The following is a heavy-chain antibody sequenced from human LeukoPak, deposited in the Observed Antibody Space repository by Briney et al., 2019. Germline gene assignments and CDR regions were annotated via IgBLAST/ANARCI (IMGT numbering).Heavy chain of an antibody. D-gene: IGHD4-23*01. J-gene: IGHJ4*02. CDR1: GFTFSSYS. V-gene: IGHV3-48*04. CDR2: ISSSSRTI. Sequence: PGRSLRLSCAASGFTFSSYSMNWVRQAPGKGREWVSYISSSSRTIYYADPVKGRLTVSRDNAKSPLYLQMNSLRAEDTAVYYCAREDRGNSETGRSASFDYWGQGTLVTVSS. CDR3: AREDRGNSETGRSASFDY.